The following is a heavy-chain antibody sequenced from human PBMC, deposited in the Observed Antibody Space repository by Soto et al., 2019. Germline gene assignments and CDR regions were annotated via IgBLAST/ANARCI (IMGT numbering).Heavy chain of an antibody. V-gene: IGHV3-7*01. Sequence: GWSLRLSCAASGFTFSSYWLTWVRQAPGKGLEWVANTKQGGSEKYYVDSVKGRFTVSRDNAKNSLYLQMNSLRAEDTAVYYCARLGPGYYDSSGSYYFDYWGQGTLVT. CDR1: GFTFSSYW. D-gene: IGHD3-22*01. CDR3: ARLGPGYYDSSGSYYFDY. CDR2: TKQGGSEK. J-gene: IGHJ4*02.